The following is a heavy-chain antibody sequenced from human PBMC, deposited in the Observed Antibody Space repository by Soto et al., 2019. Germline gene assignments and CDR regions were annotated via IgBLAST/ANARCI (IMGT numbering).Heavy chain of an antibody. CDR1: LGRLGSYA. D-gene: IGHD2-15*01. J-gene: IGHJ5*02. V-gene: IGHV1-69*01. Sequence: SAKASCQACLGRLGSYASSCVRREPGQGLEWMGGIIPIFGTANYAQKFQGRVTITADESTSTAYMELSSLRSEDTAVHYCARDVSGGSLYWFDPWGQGNRVTVS. CDR2: IIPIFGTA. CDR3: ARDVSGGSLYWFDP.